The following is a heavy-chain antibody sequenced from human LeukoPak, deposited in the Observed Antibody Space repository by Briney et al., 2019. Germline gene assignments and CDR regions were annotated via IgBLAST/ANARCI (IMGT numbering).Heavy chain of an antibody. V-gene: IGHV4-59*01. Sequence: PSETLSLTCSVSGASISNYYWSWIRQPPGKGLEWIGYIYYSGSTNYNPSLKSRVTISVGTSKNQFSLKLSSVTAADTAVYYCARGAAGHGDLYYFDYWGQGTLVTVSS. D-gene: IGHD4-17*01. CDR3: ARGAAGHGDLYYFDY. J-gene: IGHJ4*02. CDR1: GASISNYY. CDR2: IYYSGST.